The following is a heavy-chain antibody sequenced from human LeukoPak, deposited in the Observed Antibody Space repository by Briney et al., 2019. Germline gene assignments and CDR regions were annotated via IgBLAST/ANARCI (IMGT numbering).Heavy chain of an antibody. J-gene: IGHJ1*01. Sequence: SVKVSCKASGGTFSSYAISWVRQAPRQGLEWMGGIIPIFGTANYAQKFQGRVTITADESTSTAYMELSSLRSEDTAVYYCARSREIVVVPAAPQYFQHWGQGTLVTVSS. CDR3: ARSREIVVVPAAPQYFQH. D-gene: IGHD2-2*01. CDR1: GGTFSSYA. CDR2: IIPIFGTA. V-gene: IGHV1-69*01.